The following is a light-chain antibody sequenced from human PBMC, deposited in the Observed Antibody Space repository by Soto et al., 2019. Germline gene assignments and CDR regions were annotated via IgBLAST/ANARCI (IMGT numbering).Light chain of an antibody. CDR2: DAS. V-gene: IGKV3-11*01. Sequence: EIVLTQSPATLSVSPGESATLPSRASQSVTSHLAWYQQKPGQAPRLLIYDASNRATGIPARFSGSGSGTDFTLTISSLEPEDFAVYYCQQRSNWPITFGQGTRLEIK. J-gene: IGKJ5*01. CDR1: QSVTSH. CDR3: QQRSNWPIT.